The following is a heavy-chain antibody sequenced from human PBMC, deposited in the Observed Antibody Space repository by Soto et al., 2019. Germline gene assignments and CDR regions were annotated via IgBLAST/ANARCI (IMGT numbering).Heavy chain of an antibody. Sequence: QVQLQESGPGLVKPSQTLSLTCTVSGVSISSGGYSWTWIRQFPGKGLEWIGYIYHSGSTQYNPSVRSRVTMSVDTFKNQFSLNMTSVTAADTAMYFCARYKYSSAAWGQGTLVIVSS. D-gene: IGHD6-25*01. CDR1: GVSISSGGYS. CDR3: ARYKYSSAA. J-gene: IGHJ5*02. CDR2: IYHSGST. V-gene: IGHV4-31*03.